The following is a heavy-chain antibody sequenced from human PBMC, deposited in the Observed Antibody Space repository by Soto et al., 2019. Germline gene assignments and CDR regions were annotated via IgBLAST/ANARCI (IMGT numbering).Heavy chain of an antibody. CDR2: IWNDGSKQ. D-gene: IGHD4-17*01. V-gene: IGHV3-33*01. Sequence: QVQLVESGGGVVQPGRSLRLSCVASGFTFSRYGMHWVRQAPGKGLEWVAVIWNDGSKQVYDDSVKGRFTISRDNSKNTLYLEMDSLRDEDTSVYYCARDDDYEANAIDLWGKGTVVTVS. CDR1: GFTFSRYG. CDR3: ARDDDYEANAIDL. J-gene: IGHJ5*02.